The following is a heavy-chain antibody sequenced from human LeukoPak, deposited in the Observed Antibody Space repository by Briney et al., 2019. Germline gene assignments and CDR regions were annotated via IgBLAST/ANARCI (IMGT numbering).Heavy chain of an antibody. Sequence: GGSLRLSCAASGFTFSDYWMSWVRQAPGKGLEWVANINLDGSEKYHVDSVKGRFTVSRDNAKNSLYLQMNSLRVEDTAVYYCAKGHTATSGIYWGQGTLVTVSS. J-gene: IGHJ4*02. CDR2: INLDGSEK. CDR3: AKGHTATSGIY. V-gene: IGHV3-7*01. D-gene: IGHD6-25*01. CDR1: GFTFSDYW.